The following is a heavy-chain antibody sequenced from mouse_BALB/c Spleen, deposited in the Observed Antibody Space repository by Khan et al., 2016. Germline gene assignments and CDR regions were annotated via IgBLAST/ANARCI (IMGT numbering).Heavy chain of an antibody. J-gene: IGHJ2*01. CDR3: ARIKRIVATFFAY. D-gene: IGHD1-1*01. CDR2: TNPTNGRT. CDR1: GYTFTSYW. V-gene: IGHV1S81*02. Sequence: QVQLQQSGAELVKPGASVKMSCKASGYTFTSYWMHWVKQRPGQGLEWFAETNPTNGRTYYNEKFKSKATLTVDKSSSTAYMLLSGPTSEDSAVYYGARIKRIVATFFAYWGQGTTLTVSS.